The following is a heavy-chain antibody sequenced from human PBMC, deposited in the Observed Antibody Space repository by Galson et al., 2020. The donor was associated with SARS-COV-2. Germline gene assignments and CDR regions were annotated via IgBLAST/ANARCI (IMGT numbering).Heavy chain of an antibody. CDR1: GGSISSGDYF. CDR2: IHYNKKT. J-gene: IGHJ6*02. Sequence: ETSETLSLTCTVSGGSISSGDYFWSWIRQPPGKGLEWIGYIHYNKKTYYNPSLRSRLTISVDTSKNQFSLRLTSVTAADTAVYYCARDPVVTTVPNFGLDVWGQGTTVTVSS. D-gene: IGHD4-17*01. CDR3: ARDPVVTTVPNFGLDV. V-gene: IGHV4-30-4*01.